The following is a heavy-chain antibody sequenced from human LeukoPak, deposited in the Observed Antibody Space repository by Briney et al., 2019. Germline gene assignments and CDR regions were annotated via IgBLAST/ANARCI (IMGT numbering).Heavy chain of an antibody. CDR2: ISSSGNT. CDR3: VKGRISEDGFDF. D-gene: IGHD6-13*01. J-gene: IGHJ4*02. V-gene: IGHV3-23*01. CDR1: GFTFSRSA. Sequence: GGSLRLSCAASGFTFSRSAMTWVRQTPGKGLDWVSSISSSGNTYYADSVKGRFTISRDNSKNMLYLQMNSLRAEDTAVYYCVKGRISEDGFDFWGQGTLVTVSS.